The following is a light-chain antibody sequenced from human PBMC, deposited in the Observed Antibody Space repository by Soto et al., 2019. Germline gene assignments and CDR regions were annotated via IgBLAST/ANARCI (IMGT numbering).Light chain of an antibody. V-gene: IGKV1-33*01. J-gene: IGKJ1*01. Sequence: DIHMTQSPSSLSASVGDIFTITCQASQDIRNYLNWYQKKQGKAPKLLIYDASNLETGVPSRLSGSGYGTDFTFTISSMKNEDIETYYCQQYDNLTWTFGQGTKVDI. CDR1: QDIRNY. CDR2: DAS. CDR3: QQYDNLTWT.